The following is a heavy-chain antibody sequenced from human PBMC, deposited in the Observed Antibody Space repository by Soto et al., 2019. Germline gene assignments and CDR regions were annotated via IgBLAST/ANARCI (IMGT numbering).Heavy chain of an antibody. CDR1: GYSFTSYW. V-gene: IGHV5-51*01. CDR3: AKPRTGDRDAFDF. J-gene: IGHJ3*01. D-gene: IGHD1-26*01. Sequence: PGESLKISCKGSGYSFTSYWIGWVRQMSGKGLEWMGIIYPGDSDTRYSPSFQGQVTISADKSISTAYLQWSSLKAPDTAMYYCAKPRTGDRDAFDFWGQGTMVTVSS. CDR2: IYPGDSDT.